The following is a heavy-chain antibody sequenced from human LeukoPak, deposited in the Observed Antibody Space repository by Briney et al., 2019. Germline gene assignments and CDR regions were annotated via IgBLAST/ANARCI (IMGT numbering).Heavy chain of an antibody. CDR2: IDRDGTTK. D-gene: IGHD2-15*01. J-gene: IGHJ5*02. CDR3: ARDGGYCEGITCPGDL. CDR1: GFTVGTYW. V-gene: IGHV3-7*03. Sequence: GGSLRLSCAASGFTVGTYWMSWVRQAPGKGLERVANIDRDGTTKFYLDSLEGRFTISRDNAKNSLYLQGNSLRVEDTAVYYCARDGGYCEGITCPGDLWGQGALVAVSS.